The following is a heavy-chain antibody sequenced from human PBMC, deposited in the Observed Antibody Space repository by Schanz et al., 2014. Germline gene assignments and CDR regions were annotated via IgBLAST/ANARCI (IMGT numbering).Heavy chain of an antibody. CDR3: AREPLGCTGSGCQTYDAFDI. CDR2: TNTNSGDT. J-gene: IGHJ3*02. CDR1: GYIFIGYY. D-gene: IGHD2-8*02. Sequence: QVQLVQSGAEMKKPGASVKVSCKASGYIFIGYYIHWVRQAPGQGLEWMGWTNTNSGDTKIAQKLQRSVTMTRDPSISEAYMELTSLRSDDTAVYYCAREPLGCTGSGCQTYDAFDIWGQGTMVTVSS. V-gene: IGHV1-2*02.